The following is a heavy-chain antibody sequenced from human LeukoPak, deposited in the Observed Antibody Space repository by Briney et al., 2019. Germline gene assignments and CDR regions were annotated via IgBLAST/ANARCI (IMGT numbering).Heavy chain of an antibody. V-gene: IGHV3-21*01. CDR1: GFTFSTYS. Sequence: PGGSLRLSCTASGFTFSTYSMNWLRLAPGKGLEWVSSISPDSNYKYYVDSVKGRFTISRDNAKSSLYLQMNSLRAEDTAVYYCARDLGDCSSTSCHPAFDYWGQGTLVTVSS. CDR3: ARDLGDCSSTSCHPAFDY. D-gene: IGHD2-2*01. CDR2: ISPDSNYK. J-gene: IGHJ4*02.